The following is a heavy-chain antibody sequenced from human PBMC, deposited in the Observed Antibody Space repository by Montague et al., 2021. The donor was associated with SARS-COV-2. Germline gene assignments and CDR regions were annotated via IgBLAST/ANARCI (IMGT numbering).Heavy chain of an antibody. D-gene: IGHD4-17*01. V-gene: IGHV4-30-2*01. Sequence: TLSLTRSVSGGSISNGSYPWSWIRRPPGKGLEWIGYIFPSGSTYYTASLQSRVTISIDNSKNQLSLRLTSITAADTAVYFCARGGADFGGYGWLDPWGQGILVTVS. CDR3: ARGGADFGGYGWLDP. J-gene: IGHJ5*02. CDR1: GGSISNGSYP. CDR2: IFPSGST.